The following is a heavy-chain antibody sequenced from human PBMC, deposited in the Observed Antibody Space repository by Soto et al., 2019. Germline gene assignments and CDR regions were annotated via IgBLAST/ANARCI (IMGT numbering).Heavy chain of an antibody. CDR2: IHPSGDT. J-gene: IGHJ5*02. D-gene: IGHD1-26*01. CDR1: SGSFSSYY. V-gene: IGHV4-34*02. CDR3: SRGRDPHIVGRT. Sequence: QVQLQQWGAGMLKPSETLSLTCAVHSGSFSSYYSTWTRQPPGTGLEWIVEIHPSGDTDYNPSLSNRVTISLDTSKTEFSLRLTSVTAADTAVYFWSRGRDPHIVGRTWGQGTLVTVSS.